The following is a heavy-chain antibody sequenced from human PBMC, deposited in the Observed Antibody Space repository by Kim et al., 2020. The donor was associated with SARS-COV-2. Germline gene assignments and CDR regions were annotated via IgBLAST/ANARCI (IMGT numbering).Heavy chain of an antibody. J-gene: IGHJ4*02. CDR3: ARERESRFDY. CDR2: IYYSGST. D-gene: IGHD3-10*01. CDR1: GGYISSGGYY. V-gene: IGHV4-31*03. Sequence: SETLSLTCTVSGGYISSGGYYWSWIRQHPGKGLEWIGYIYYSGSTYYNPSLKSRVTISVDTSKNQFSLKLSSVTAADTAVYYCARERESRFDYWGQGTLVTVSS.